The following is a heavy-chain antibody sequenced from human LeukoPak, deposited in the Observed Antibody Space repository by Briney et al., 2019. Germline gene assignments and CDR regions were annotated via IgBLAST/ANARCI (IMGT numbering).Heavy chain of an antibody. CDR1: GYTFTRYA. Sequence: ASVKVSCKASGYTFTRYAMNWVRQAPGQGLEWMGWINTNTGNPTYAQDFTGRFVFSLDTSVSTAYLHISSLKADDTAVYYCAKAGTMSPPIVDYWGQGTLVTVSS. CDR3: AKAGTMSPPIVDY. D-gene: IGHD3-16*02. J-gene: IGHJ4*02. CDR2: INTNTGNP. V-gene: IGHV7-4-1*02.